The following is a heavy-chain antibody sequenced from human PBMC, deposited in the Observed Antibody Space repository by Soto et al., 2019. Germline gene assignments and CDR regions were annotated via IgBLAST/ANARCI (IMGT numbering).Heavy chain of an antibody. CDR1: GFAFSSYG. V-gene: IGHV3-30*13. J-gene: IGHJ4*02. CDR3: VSDRGYGHASVPYS. CDR2: ISYDGSLQ. Sequence: QAQLVESGGGVVQPGRSLRLSCAASGFAFSSYGMHWVRQAPGTGLEWVAVISYDGSLQRYADSVKGRFTISRDNSKNRVLLQISSLRGADTAVYYCVSDRGYGHASVPYSWGQGTLVSVSS. D-gene: IGHD3-10*01.